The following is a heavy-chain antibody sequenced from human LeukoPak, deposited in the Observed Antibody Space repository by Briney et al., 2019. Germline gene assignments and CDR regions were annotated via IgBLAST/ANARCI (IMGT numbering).Heavy chain of an antibody. Sequence: GGSLRLSCVVSGFSFSSYWVHWVRQASGKGLVWVSRFNGDGSTTTYADSVKGRFTISRDNAKNTLYLQMNSLRAEDTAVYYCARDYYYGMDVWGQGTTVTVSS. CDR1: GFSFSSYW. CDR3: ARDYYYGMDV. CDR2: FNGDGSTT. J-gene: IGHJ6*02. V-gene: IGHV3-74*01.